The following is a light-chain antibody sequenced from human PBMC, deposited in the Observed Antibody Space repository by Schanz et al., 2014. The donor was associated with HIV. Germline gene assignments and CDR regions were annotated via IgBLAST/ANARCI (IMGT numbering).Light chain of an antibody. CDR1: SSDVGGYNY. V-gene: IGLV2-8*01. Sequence: QSALTQPPSASGSPGQSVTISCTGTSSDVGGYNYVSWYQHHPGKAPKLMIYEVSKRPSGVPYRFSGSKSGNTASLTVSGLQAEDEADYYCSSYAGSNNFEVFGGGTKLTVL. CDR3: SSYAGSNNFEV. CDR2: EVS. J-gene: IGLJ3*02.